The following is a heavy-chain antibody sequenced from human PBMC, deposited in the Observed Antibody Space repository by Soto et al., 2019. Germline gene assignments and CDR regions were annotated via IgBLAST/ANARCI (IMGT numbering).Heavy chain of an antibody. J-gene: IGHJ4*02. D-gene: IGHD2-15*01. CDR1: GFTFSSYS. CDR2: ISSSSSYI. CDR3: ARERSGGSCSFDY. V-gene: IGHV3-21*01. Sequence: EVQLVESGGGLVKPGGSLRLSCAASGFTFSSYSMNWVRQAPGKGLEWVSSISSSSSYIYYADSVKGRFTISRDNAKNSLYLQMNSLRAEDTAVYYCARERSGGSCSFDYWGQGTLVTVSS.